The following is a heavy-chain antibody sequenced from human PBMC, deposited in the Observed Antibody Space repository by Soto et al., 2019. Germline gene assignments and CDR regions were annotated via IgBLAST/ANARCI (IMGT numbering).Heavy chain of an antibody. CDR2: IWYDGSNK. CDR1: GFTFSSYG. Sequence: PGGSLRLSCAASGFTFSSYGMHWVRQAPGKGLEWVAVIWYDGSNKYYADSVKGRFTISRDNSKNTLYLQMNSLRAEDTAVYYCARDQSSSSRRRAYYYYGMDVWGQGTTVTVSS. V-gene: IGHV3-33*01. D-gene: IGHD6-6*01. CDR3: ARDQSSSSRRRAYYYYGMDV. J-gene: IGHJ6*02.